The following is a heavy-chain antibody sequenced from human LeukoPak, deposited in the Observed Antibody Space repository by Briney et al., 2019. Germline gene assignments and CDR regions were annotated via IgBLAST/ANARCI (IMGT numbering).Heavy chain of an antibody. D-gene: IGHD3-22*01. CDR2: INPNSGGT. Sequence: GASVKVSCKASGYTFTGYYMHWVRQAPGQGLEWMGWINPNSGGTNYAQKFQGRVTMTRDTSISTAYMELSRLRSDDTAVYYCARDHGYYDSSGYYSVGWFDPWGQGTLVTVSS. CDR1: GYTFTGYY. J-gene: IGHJ5*02. V-gene: IGHV1-2*02. CDR3: ARDHGYYDSSGYYSVGWFDP.